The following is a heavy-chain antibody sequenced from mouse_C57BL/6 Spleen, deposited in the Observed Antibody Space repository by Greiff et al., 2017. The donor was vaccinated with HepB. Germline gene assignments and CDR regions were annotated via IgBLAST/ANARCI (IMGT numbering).Heavy chain of an antibody. D-gene: IGHD1-2*01. CDR2: IDPETGGT. J-gene: IGHJ4*01. CDR1: GYTFTDYE. CDR3: TRYYGPAMDY. V-gene: IGHV1-15*01. Sequence: VQLQQSGAELVRPGASVTLSCKASGYTFTDYEMHWVKQTPVHGLEWIGAIDPETGGTAYNQKFKGKAILTADKSSSTAYMELRSLTSEDSAVYYCTRYYGPAMDYWGQGTSVTVSS.